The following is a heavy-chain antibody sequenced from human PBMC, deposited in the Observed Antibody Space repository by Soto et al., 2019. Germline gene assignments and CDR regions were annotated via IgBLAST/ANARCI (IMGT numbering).Heavy chain of an antibody. Sequence: SETLSLTCTVSGGSISSSSYYWGWIRQPPXKGLEWIGSIYYSGSTYYNPSLKSRVTISVDTSKNQFSLKLSSVTAADTAVYYCALGYDFWSGYYAPACMGSWGQGTTVTVS. CDR2: IYYSGST. J-gene: IGHJ6*02. V-gene: IGHV4-39*01. D-gene: IGHD3-3*01. CDR1: GGSISSSSYY. CDR3: ALGYDFWSGYYAPACMGS.